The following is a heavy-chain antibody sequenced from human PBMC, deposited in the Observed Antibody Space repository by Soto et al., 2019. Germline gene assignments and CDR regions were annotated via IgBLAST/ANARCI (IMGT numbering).Heavy chain of an antibody. CDR2: ISYQGTKE. J-gene: IGHJ4*02. Sequence: QVQLVESGGGVVQPGRSLRLSCAASGFTFSNYPIHWVRQAPGKGLEWVAVISYQGTKEYYADSVKGRFTVSRDNSKNTLYLQMNTLRTEDTAVYYCARAQGGNYFDYWGQGALVTVSS. CDR3: ARAQGGNYFDY. D-gene: IGHD3-16*01. V-gene: IGHV3-30-3*01. CDR1: GFTFSNYP.